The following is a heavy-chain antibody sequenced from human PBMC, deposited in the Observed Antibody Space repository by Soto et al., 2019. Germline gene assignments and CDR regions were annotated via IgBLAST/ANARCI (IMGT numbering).Heavy chain of an antibody. J-gene: IGHJ4*02. CDR2: VYHTGST. CDR3: ARRLFGSGWTLDS. D-gene: IGHD6-19*01. Sequence: PSETLSLTCDVSGASITTYYWSWIRQAPGKGLEWIGNVYHTGSTDYNSSLRSRVTISVYTSKNQFSLNMNSVTAADTAVYYCARRLFGSGWTLDSWGQGALVTVSS. V-gene: IGHV4-59*13. CDR1: GASITTYY.